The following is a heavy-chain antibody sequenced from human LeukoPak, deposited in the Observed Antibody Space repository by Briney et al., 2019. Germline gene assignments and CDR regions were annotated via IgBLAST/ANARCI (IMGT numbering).Heavy chain of an antibody. CDR2: ILPIFGTA. J-gene: IGHJ4*02. D-gene: IGHD5-18*01. Sequence: GSSVKVSCKASGGTFSSYAISWVRQPPGQGLEWMGGILPIFGTANYAQKLQGRVTITADKSTSTAYMELSSLTSEDTAVYYCARASVDTLNTIYNSGQRTLVTASS. CDR3: ARASVDTLNTIYN. CDR1: GGTFSSYA. V-gene: IGHV1-69*06.